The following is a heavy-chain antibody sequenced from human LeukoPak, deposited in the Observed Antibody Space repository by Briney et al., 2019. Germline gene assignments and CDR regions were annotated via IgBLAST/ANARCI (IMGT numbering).Heavy chain of an antibody. J-gene: IGHJ3*02. CDR2: IYSGGTT. Sequence: GGSLRLSCAASGFTVSSNYMSWVRQAPGKGLEWVSLIYSGGTTYYADSVKARFTISRDNSKNTLYLQMNSLRAEDTAVYYCARDGLLAQAFDIWGQGTMVTVSS. V-gene: IGHV3-66*01. D-gene: IGHD2-15*01. CDR3: ARDGLLAQAFDI. CDR1: GFTVSSNY.